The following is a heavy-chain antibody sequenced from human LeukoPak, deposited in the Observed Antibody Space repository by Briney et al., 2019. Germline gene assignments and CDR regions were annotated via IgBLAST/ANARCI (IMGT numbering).Heavy chain of an antibody. CDR2: IRGTGDTT. V-gene: IGHV3-23*01. D-gene: IGHD2-15*01. CDR1: GFTFISYG. Sequence: GGSLRLSCAASGFTFISYGMSWVRQAPGKGLEWVSTIRGTGDTTYYADSVKGRFTISRDNSKNTLYLQMNSLRAEDTAVYYCARAQDIVVVVAATPAFDYWGQGTLVTVSS. CDR3: ARAQDIVVVVAATPAFDY. J-gene: IGHJ4*02.